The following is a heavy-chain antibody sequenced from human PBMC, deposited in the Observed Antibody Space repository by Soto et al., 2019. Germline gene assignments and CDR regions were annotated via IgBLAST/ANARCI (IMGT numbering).Heavy chain of an antibody. CDR3: ARENYDSSGYTFIDY. V-gene: IGHV3-53*01. J-gene: IGHJ4*02. D-gene: IGHD3-22*01. Sequence: GGSLRLSCAASGFTVSSNYMSWVRQAPGKGLEWVSVIYSGGSTYYADSVKGRFTISRDNSKNTLYLQMNSLRAEDTAVYYCARENYDSSGYTFIDYWGQGTLVTVSS. CDR2: IYSGGST. CDR1: GFTVSSNY.